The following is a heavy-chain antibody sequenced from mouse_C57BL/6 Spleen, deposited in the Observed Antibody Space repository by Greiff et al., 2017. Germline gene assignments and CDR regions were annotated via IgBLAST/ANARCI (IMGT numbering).Heavy chain of an antibody. CDR1: GYTFTSYW. J-gene: IGHJ2*01. CDR3: AKLVNTVSGCDY. CDR2: IDPYSGGT. D-gene: IGHD1-1*01. V-gene: IGHV1-72*01. Sequence: VQLQEPGAELVKPGASVKLSCKASGYTFTSYWMHWVKQRPGRGLEWIGRIDPYSGGTKYNEKVKGKATLTVDKPSSTAYMQLSILTSEDSAVYYCAKLVNTVSGCDYWGQGTTLTVSS.